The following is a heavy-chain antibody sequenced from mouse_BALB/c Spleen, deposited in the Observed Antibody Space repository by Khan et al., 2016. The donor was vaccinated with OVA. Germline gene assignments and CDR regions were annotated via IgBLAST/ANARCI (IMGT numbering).Heavy chain of an antibody. CDR2: IYPGDGDT. D-gene: IGHD2-4*01. V-gene: IGHV1S56*01. CDR3: AREGLRGVAMDY. CDR1: GYTFTAYD. J-gene: IGHJ4*01. Sequence: QVQLQQPGPELVKPGALVKISCKASGYTFTAYDLNWVKQRPGQGLEWIGWIYPGDGDTRYNENFKDKATLTADKSSNTAYMQLSSLTSEDSAVDFGAREGLRGVAMDYWGQGTSVSVSS.